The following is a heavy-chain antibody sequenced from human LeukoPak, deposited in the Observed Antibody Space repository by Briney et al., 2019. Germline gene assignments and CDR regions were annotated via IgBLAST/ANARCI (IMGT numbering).Heavy chain of an antibody. J-gene: IGHJ4*02. Sequence: SETLSLTCTVSGSSISNYYWTWIRQPAGKGLEWIGRIYTSGGTNYNPPLKTRVTMSVDTSKNQVSLKLSSVTAADTAMYYCARAAEYSSGWYLFDYWGQGILVTVSA. CDR1: GSSISNYY. CDR2: IYTSGGT. CDR3: ARAAEYSSGWYLFDY. D-gene: IGHD6-19*01. V-gene: IGHV4-4*07.